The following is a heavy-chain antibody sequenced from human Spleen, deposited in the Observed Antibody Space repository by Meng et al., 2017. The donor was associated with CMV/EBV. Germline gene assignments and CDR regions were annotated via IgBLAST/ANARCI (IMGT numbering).Heavy chain of an antibody. CDR3: ARDSSAYWYFDL. CDR1: GFTFNTYE. CDR2: ISNGGSTT. J-gene: IGHJ2*01. D-gene: IGHD3-22*01. Sequence: GGSLRLSCAASGFTFNTYEMNWVRQAPGKGLEWVAWISNGGSTTRHAASVKGRFTISRDNAKNSLYLQMNTLRTDDTAVYYCARDSSAYWYFDLWGRGTLVTVSS. V-gene: IGHV3-48*03.